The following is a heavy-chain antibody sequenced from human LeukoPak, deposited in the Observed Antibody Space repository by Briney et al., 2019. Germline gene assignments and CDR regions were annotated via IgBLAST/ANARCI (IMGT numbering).Heavy chain of an antibody. V-gene: IGHV3-30*02. CDR3: AANLYGDYVDLPGY. D-gene: IGHD4-17*01. CDR2: IRYDGSNK. Sequence: GGSLRLSCAASGFTFSSYGMHWVRQAPGKGLEWVALIRYDGSNKYYADSVKGRFTISRDNSKNTLYLQTNSLRAEDTAVYYCAANLYGDYVDLPGYWGQGTLVTVSS. J-gene: IGHJ4*02. CDR1: GFTFSSYG.